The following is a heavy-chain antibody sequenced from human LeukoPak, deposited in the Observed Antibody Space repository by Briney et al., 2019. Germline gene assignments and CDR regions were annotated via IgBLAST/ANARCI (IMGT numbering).Heavy chain of an antibody. D-gene: IGHD1-14*01. CDR2: IIPIFGTT. J-gene: IGHJ6*03. V-gene: IGHV1-69*05. CDR3: ARSPFTSGRLYYYYMDV. Sequence: SVKVSCKASGGSLSSYAINWVRQAPGQGLEWMGGIIPIFGTTNYAQKFQGRVTFTTDESTSTAYMELSSLRSEDTAVYYCARSPFTSGRLYYYYMDVWGKGTTVTVSS. CDR1: GGSLSSYA.